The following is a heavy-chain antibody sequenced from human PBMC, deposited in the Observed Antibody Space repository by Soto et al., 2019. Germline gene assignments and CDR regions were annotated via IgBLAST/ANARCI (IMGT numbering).Heavy chain of an antibody. Sequence: GGPPRLSCALSGFPFSPLSMLSLRTARGMGLWWVARINSDGSSTNYADSVKGRFTISRDNAKKTLYLQMSSLRADDTGVYYCARDSSPYYDFWSGFYTYFDYWGQGA. D-gene: IGHD3-3*01. CDR3: ARDSSPYYDFWSGFYTYFDY. CDR2: INSDGSST. V-gene: IGHV3-74*01. CDR1: GFPFSPLS. J-gene: IGHJ4*02.